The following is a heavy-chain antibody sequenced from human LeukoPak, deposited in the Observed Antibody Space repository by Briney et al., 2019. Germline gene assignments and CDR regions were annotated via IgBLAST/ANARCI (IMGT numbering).Heavy chain of an antibody. CDR3: VKASSSSPQYNWFDA. D-gene: IGHD6-6*01. V-gene: IGHV3-23*01. J-gene: IGHJ5*02. CDR1: GFTFSTYA. CDR2: VSGTGGRT. Sequence: GGSLRLSCAASGFTFSTYAMSWVRQAPGKGLEWVSVVSGTGGRTYYADSVKGRFTISRDNSKNTLYLPMNSLRAEDTALYYCVKASSSSPQYNWFDAWGQGTLVTVSS.